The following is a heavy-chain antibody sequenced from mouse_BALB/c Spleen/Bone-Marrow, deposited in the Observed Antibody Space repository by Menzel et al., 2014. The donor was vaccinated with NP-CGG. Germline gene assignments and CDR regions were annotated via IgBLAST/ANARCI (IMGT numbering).Heavy chain of an antibody. CDR1: GYTFSNYW. Sequence: VQLKESGTVLARPGAAVKMSCKASGYTFSNYWMHWVKQGPGQGLEWIGTIYPGNSDTTYNQKFKGKATLTAVTSTSTAYMELSSLTNEDSAVYYCTTLARNKFDYWGRGTTLTVSS. V-gene: IGHV1-5*01. J-gene: IGHJ2*01. CDR2: IYPGNSDT. D-gene: IGHD3-1*01. CDR3: TTLARNKFDY.